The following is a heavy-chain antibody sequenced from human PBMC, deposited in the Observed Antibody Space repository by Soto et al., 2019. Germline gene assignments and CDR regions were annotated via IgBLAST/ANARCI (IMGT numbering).Heavy chain of an antibody. CDR2: ISTSTSTI. CDR3: ARGGRDTIFGVVTFYHFGMDV. Sequence: EVQLAESGGGLVQPGGSLRLSCAASGFTFSSYSMNWVRLAPGKGLEWVSHISTSTSTIYYADSVKGRFSISRDNAKNSLFLQMNSLRDEDTAVYYCARGGRDTIFGVVTFYHFGMDVWGQGTTVTVSS. D-gene: IGHD3-3*01. CDR1: GFTFSSYS. V-gene: IGHV3-48*02. J-gene: IGHJ6*02.